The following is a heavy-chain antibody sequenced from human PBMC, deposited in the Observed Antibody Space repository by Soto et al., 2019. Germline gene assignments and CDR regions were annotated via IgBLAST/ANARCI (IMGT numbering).Heavy chain of an antibody. Sequence: EVQLVESGGGLVQPGGSLRLSCAASGFTFSRYWMSWVRQAPGKGLEWVANIKEDGSEKYYVESVKGRFTMSRDNSKNSMYLQFHSLRAVDTDVYYCVRDANRRNNDFWSGHYQTGAFNIGGQGRMVTVSS. CDR1: GFTFSRYW. CDR2: IKEDGSEK. CDR3: VRDANRRNNDFWSGHYQTGAFNI. D-gene: IGHD3-3*01. V-gene: IGHV3-7*01. J-gene: IGHJ3*02.